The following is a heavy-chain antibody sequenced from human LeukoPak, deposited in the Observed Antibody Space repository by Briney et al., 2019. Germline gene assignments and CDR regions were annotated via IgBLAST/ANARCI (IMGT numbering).Heavy chain of an antibody. CDR3: AKDFWVRKDWGSNLAY. J-gene: IGHJ4*02. Sequence: PGGSLRLSCAASGFTFSSYAMHWVRQAPGKGLEWVAFIRYDGSNTYYADSVKGRFTISRDNSKNSLYLQMNSLRAEDMSLYYCAKDFWVRKDWGSNLAYWGQEILVTV. CDR2: IRYDGSNT. CDR1: GFTFSSYA. V-gene: IGHV3-30*02. D-gene: IGHD7-27*01.